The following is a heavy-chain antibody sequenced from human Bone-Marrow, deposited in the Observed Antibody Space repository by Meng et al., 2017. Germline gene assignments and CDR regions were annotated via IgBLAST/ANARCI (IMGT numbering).Heavy chain of an antibody. CDR3: AREEVAGIFDY. D-gene: IGHD6-19*01. Sequence: SETLSLTCTVSGYSISSGYYWGWIRQPPGKGLEWIGHIYHTGVTYYIPSLKSRVTISVDTSKNQFSLKLSSVTAADTAVYYCAREEVAGIFDYWGQGTLVTVSS. V-gene: IGHV4-38-2*02. J-gene: IGHJ4*02. CDR1: GYSISSGYY. CDR2: IYHTGVT.